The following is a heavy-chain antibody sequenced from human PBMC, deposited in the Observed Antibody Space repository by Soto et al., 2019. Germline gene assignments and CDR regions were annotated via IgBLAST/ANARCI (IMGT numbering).Heavy chain of an antibody. CDR1: GFTFSSYS. V-gene: IGHV3-48*01. J-gene: IGHJ5*02. D-gene: IGHD3-3*01. CDR3: ARGIEASDFWSGTNWFDP. Sequence: GGSLRLSCAASGFTFSSYSMNWVRQAPGKGLEWVSYISSSSSTIYYADSVKGRFTISRDNAKNSLYLQMNSLRAEDTAVYYCARGIEASDFWSGTNWFDPWGQGNLVTVSS. CDR2: ISSSSSTI.